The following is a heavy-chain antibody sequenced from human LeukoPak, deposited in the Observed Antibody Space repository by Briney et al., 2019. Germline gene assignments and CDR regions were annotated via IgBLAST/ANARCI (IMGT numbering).Heavy chain of an antibody. Sequence: GGSLRLSFAASGFTFSTFAMSRVRQAPGKGLEWVSGITGSDGNTYYADSVRGRFTISRDNSKNTLYLQMNSLRAEDTAVYYCAKVHSSGWHFDYWGQGTLVTVSS. CDR2: ITGSDGNT. D-gene: IGHD6-19*01. J-gene: IGHJ4*02. V-gene: IGHV3-23*01. CDR3: AKVHSSGWHFDY. CDR1: GFTFSTFA.